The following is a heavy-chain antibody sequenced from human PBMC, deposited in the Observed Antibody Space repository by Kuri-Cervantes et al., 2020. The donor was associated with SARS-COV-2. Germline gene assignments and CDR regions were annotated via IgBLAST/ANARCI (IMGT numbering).Heavy chain of an antibody. D-gene: IGHD6-6*01. V-gene: IGHV4-39*01. CDR2: IYYSGST. CDR1: GGSISSSSYY. CDR3: ARAEAARLYYGMDV. J-gene: IGHJ6*02. Sequence: GSLRLSCTVSGGSISSSSYYWGWIRQPPGKGLEWIGSIYYSGSTYYNPSLKSRVTISVDTSKNQFSLKLSSVTAADTAVYYCARAEAARLYYGMDVWGQGTLVTVSS.